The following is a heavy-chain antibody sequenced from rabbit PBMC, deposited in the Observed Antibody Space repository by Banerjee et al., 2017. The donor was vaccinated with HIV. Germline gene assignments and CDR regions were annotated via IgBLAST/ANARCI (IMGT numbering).Heavy chain of an antibody. Sequence: QEQLEESGGDLVKPEASLTLTCTASGFTFSSSYYMSWVRQAPGKGLEWIGCMHTSSGSTWYANWAKGRFTISKTSSTTVTLQMTSLTAADTATYFCGRDRDGDAGYGSLALWGQGTLVTVS. CDR3: GRDRDGDAGYGSLAL. J-gene: IGHJ3*01. V-gene: IGHV1S45*01. CDR1: GFTFSSSYY. D-gene: IGHD6-1*01. CDR2: MHTSSGST.